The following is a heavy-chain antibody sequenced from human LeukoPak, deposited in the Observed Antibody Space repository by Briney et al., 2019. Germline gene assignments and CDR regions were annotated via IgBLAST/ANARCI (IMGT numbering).Heavy chain of an antibody. V-gene: IGHV3-64*01. CDR2: ISNNGGGT. D-gene: IGHD2-15*01. CDR1: GFTFSSYA. J-gene: IGHJ4*02. CDR3: ARYCNGVNWYSGYDY. Sequence: GGSLRLSCAASGFTFSSYAMHWVRQTPGKGLEYVSAISNNGGGTHYANSVKARFTISRDNSKNTLYIQMGSLRAEDMAVYFCARYCNGVNWYSGYDYWGQGTLVTVSS.